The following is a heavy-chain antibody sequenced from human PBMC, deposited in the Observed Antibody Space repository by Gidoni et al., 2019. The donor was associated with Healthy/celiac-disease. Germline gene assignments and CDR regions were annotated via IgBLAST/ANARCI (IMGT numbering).Heavy chain of an antibody. D-gene: IGHD2-15*01. CDR3: AKGRYCSGGSCYPILDY. Sequence: EVQLLESGGGLVQPGGSLRLSCAASGFTFSSYAMSWVRQAPGKGLEWVSAISGSGGSTYYADSVKGRFTISRDNSKNTLYLQMNSLRAEDTAVYYCAKGRYCSGGSCYPILDYWGQGTLVTVSS. V-gene: IGHV3-23*01. CDR1: GFTFSSYA. J-gene: IGHJ4*02. CDR2: ISGSGGST.